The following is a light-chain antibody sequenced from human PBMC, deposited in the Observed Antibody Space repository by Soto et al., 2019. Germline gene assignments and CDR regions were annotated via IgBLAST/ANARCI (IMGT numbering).Light chain of an antibody. CDR2: EVS. J-gene: IGLJ2*01. CDR1: SSDVGSYNL. Sequence: QSALTQPASVSGSPGQSITISCTGTSSDVGSYNLVSWYQQHPGKAPKLMIYEVSKRHSGVSNRFSGSKSGNTASLTISGLQAEDEADYYCCSYAGSSTLVFGGGTKVTV. CDR3: CSYAGSSTLV. V-gene: IGLV2-23*02.